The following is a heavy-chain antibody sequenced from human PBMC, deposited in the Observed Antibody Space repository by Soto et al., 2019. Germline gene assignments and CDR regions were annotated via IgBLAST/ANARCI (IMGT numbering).Heavy chain of an antibody. J-gene: IGHJ1*01. CDR1: GYSISSGYY. V-gene: IGHV4-38-2*02. CDR2: IYHSGST. CDR3: ARGPTEWVVVVPAAPGYFQH. D-gene: IGHD2-2*01. Sequence: PSEALSLTCSFSGYSISSGYYCGLVRQPPGKGLEWIGSIYHSGSTYYNPSLKSRVTISVDTSKNQFSLKLSSVTAADTAVYYCARGPTEWVVVVPAAPGYFQHWCQGTLVTVSS.